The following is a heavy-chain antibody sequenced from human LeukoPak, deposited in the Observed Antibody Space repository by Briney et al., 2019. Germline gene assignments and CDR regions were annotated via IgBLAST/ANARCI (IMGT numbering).Heavy chain of an antibody. CDR2: ISSSSSYI. J-gene: IGHJ4*02. CDR3: ARADQGAVAGTGFDY. CDR1: GFTFSSYS. Sequence: PGGSLRLSCAASGFTFSSYSMNWVRQAPGKGLEWVSSISSSSSYIYYADSVKDRFTISRDNAKNSLYLQMNSLRAEDTAVYYCARADQGAVAGTGFDYWGQGTLVTVSS. V-gene: IGHV3-21*01. D-gene: IGHD6-19*01.